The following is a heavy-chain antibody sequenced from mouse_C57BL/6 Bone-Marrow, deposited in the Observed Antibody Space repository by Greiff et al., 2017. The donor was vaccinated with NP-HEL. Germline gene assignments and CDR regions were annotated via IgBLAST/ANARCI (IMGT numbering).Heavy chain of an antibody. CDR3: ARKGGSSGPAWFAY. J-gene: IGHJ3*01. V-gene: IGHV3-6*01. CDR1: GYSITSGYY. D-gene: IGHD3-2*02. CDR2: ISYDGSN. Sequence: EVHLVESGPGLVKPSQSLSLTCSVTGYSITSGYYWNWIRQFPGNKLEWMGYISYDGSNNYNPSLKNRISIPRDTSKNPFFLKLNSVTTEDTATYYCARKGGSSGPAWFAYWGQGTLVTVSA.